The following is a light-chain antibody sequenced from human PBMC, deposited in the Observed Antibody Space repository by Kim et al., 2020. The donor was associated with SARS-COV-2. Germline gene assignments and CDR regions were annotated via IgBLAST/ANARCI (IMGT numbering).Light chain of an antibody. J-gene: IGKJ4*01. Sequence: VSPGERATLSCRASQSVSSNLAWYQQKPGQAPRLLICGASTRATGIPARFSGSGSGTEFTLTISSLQSEDFAVYYCQQYNNWPLTFGGGTKVDIK. CDR3: QQYNNWPLT. CDR1: QSVSSN. V-gene: IGKV3-15*01. CDR2: GAS.